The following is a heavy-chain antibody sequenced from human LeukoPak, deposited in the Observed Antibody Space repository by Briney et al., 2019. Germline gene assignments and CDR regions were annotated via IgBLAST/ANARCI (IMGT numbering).Heavy chain of an antibody. J-gene: IGHJ4*02. CDR2: ITSSGDNT. CDR1: EFTFRSFA. Sequence: PGGSLRLSCGASEFTFRSFAMSWVRQAPGKGLEWVSTITSSGDNTYYTDSVKGRFTISRDNSDNTLFLQMNSLRDEDTAVYYCAKVGVVGATFRIDYWGRGTLVTVSS. V-gene: IGHV3-23*01. D-gene: IGHD1-26*01. CDR3: AKVGVVGATFRIDY.